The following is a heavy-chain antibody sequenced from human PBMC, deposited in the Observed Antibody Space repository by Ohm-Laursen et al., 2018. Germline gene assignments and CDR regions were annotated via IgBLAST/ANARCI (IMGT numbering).Heavy chain of an antibody. CDR2: IYYSGST. V-gene: IGHV4-59*01. J-gene: IGHJ3*01. CDR1: GGPMRSNF. Sequence: SETLSLTCTVSGGPMRSNFWSWIRQPPGKELEWIGHIYYSGSTTYNPSLESRITISVETSKSQFSLRLTSVTAADTAAYYCAKYRTDGYNYDAFAVWGQGTMVTVSS. CDR3: AKYRTDGYNYDAFAV. D-gene: IGHD5-24*01.